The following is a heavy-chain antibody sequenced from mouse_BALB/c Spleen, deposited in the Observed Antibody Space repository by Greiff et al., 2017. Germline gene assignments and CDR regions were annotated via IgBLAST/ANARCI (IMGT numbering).Heavy chain of an antibody. CDR3: ATLWRGAMDY. J-gene: IGHJ4*01. CDR2: INPSNGRT. CDR1: GYTFTSYW. Sequence: QVQLQQPGAELVKPGASVKLSCKASGYTFTSYWMHWVKQRPGQGLEWIGEINPSNGRTNYNEKFKSKATLTVDKSSSTAYMQLSSLTSEDSAVYYCATLWRGAMDYWGQGTSVTVSS. V-gene: IGHV1S81*02. D-gene: IGHD1-1*02.